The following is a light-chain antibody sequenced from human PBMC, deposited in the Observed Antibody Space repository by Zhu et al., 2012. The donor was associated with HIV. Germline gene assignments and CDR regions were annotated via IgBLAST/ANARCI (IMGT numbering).Light chain of an antibody. CDR2: SAS. CDR3: QRLKSSSLT. V-gene: IGKV1-9*01. J-gene: IGKJ5*01. Sequence: DIQLTQSPSFLYASVGDRVTITCRASQGISSYLGWYQQKPGRAPKLLIYSASTLQSGVPSRFSGSGSGTAFTLTISGLQPEDLLTYYCQRLKSSSLTFGQGTRLEIK. CDR1: QGISSY.